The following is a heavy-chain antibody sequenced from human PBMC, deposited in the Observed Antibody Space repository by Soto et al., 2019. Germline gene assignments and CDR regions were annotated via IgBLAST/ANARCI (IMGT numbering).Heavy chain of an antibody. D-gene: IGHD1-26*01. CDR3: ARQLPVGATSWFDP. J-gene: IGHJ5*02. V-gene: IGHV4-34*01. Sequence: PSETLSLTCAVYGGSFSGYYWSWIRQPPGKGLEWIGSLYYGGSTFYNPSLKSRVTISLDTSKNQFSLRLTSVTAADTAIYYCARQLPVGATSWFDPWGQGTLVTVS. CDR1: GGSFSGYY. CDR2: LYYGGST.